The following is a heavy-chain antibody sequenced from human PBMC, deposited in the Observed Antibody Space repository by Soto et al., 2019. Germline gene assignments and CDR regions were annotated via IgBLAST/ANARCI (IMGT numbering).Heavy chain of an antibody. D-gene: IGHD3-22*01. V-gene: IGHV1-46*01. CDR3: ARDAATMVAVENNWLDP. CDR2: INPSGGST. J-gene: IGHJ5*02. Sequence: QVQLVQSGAEVKKPGASVKVSCKASGYTFTDYYIHWVRQAPGQGLEWMGVINPSGGSTSYAQEFQGRVSMTGDTSTSTIHMELSSLSSDDTAIYYCARDAATMVAVENNWLDPWGQGTLVIVSS. CDR1: GYTFTDYY.